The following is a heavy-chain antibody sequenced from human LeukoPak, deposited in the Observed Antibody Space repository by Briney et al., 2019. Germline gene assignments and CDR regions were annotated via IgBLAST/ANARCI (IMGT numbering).Heavy chain of an antibody. Sequence: SVKVSCKASGGTFSSYAISWVRQAPGQGLEWMGGIIPIFGTANYAQKFQGRVTITAGESTSTAYMELSSLRSEDTAVYYCARVDRRYCSGGSCYPKLWGQGTLVTVSS. CDR1: GGTFSSYA. V-gene: IGHV1-69*13. CDR2: IIPIFGTA. CDR3: ARVDRRYCSGGSCYPKL. J-gene: IGHJ4*02. D-gene: IGHD2-15*01.